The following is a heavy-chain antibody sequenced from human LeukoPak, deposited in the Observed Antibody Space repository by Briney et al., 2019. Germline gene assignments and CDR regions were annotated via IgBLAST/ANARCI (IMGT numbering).Heavy chain of an antibody. CDR3: ARRHGSGVHPNKNNYYYYMDV. CDR2: IYPGDSDT. Sequence: GESLKISCKGSGSTFANYWIGWVRQMPGKGLEWMGIIYPGDSDTRYSPSFQGQVTISADKSISTAYLQWSSLKASDTAMYYCARRHGSGVHPNKNNYYYYMDVWGKGTTVTISS. CDR1: GSTFANYW. D-gene: IGHD3-10*01. J-gene: IGHJ6*03. V-gene: IGHV5-51*01.